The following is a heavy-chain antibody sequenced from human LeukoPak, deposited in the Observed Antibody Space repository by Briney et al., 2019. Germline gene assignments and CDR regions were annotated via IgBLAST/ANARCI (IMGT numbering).Heavy chain of an antibody. D-gene: IGHD6-6*01. V-gene: IGHV3-66*01. CDR2: IYSGGST. CDR1: GFTFSSYW. J-gene: IGHJ4*02. CDR3: ALVRDY. Sequence: GGSLRLSCAASGFTFSSYWMHWVRQAPGKGLVWVSVIYSGGSTYYADSVKGRFTISRDNSKNTLFLQMNSLRAEDTAVYYCALVRDYWGQGTLVTVSS.